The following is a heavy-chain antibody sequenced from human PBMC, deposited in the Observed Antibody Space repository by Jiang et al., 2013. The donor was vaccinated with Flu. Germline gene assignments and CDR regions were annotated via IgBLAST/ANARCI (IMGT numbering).Heavy chain of an antibody. D-gene: IGHD3-10*01. CDR3: AHRAGLMASFDY. J-gene: IGHJ4*02. CDR1: GFSLSTSEVG. Sequence: KPTQTLTLTCTFSGFSLSTSEVGVGWIRQPPGKALEWLALIYWDGDERYSPSLKSRLTITKDTSKNQVVLTMTNMDPVDTATYYCAHRAGLMASFDYWGQGTLVTVSS. V-gene: IGHV2-5*02. CDR2: IYWDGDE.